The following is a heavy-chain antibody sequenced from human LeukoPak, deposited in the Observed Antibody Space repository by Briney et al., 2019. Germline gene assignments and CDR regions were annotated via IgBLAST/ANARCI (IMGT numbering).Heavy chain of an antibody. J-gene: IGHJ4*02. CDR2: ISSRSSYI. D-gene: IGHD6-19*01. CDR1: GFTFSN. Sequence: PGGSLRLSCAASGFTFSNMNWVRQAPGKGLEWVSSISSRSSYIYYADSVKGRFTISRDNSKNTLYLQMNSLRVEDTAVYYCANNVGSGWYLSLDYWGQGTLVIVSS. CDR3: ANNVGSGWYLSLDY. V-gene: IGHV3-21*01.